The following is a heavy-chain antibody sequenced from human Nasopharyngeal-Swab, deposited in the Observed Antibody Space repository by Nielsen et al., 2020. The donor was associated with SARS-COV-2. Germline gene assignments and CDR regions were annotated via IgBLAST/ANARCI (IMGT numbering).Heavy chain of an antibody. J-gene: IGHJ4*02. CDR1: GFSFDDYG. D-gene: IGHD4-17*01. CDR3: ARGGGPYGDYRDY. V-gene: IGHV3-48*02. Sequence: GESLKISCAASGFSFDDYGMHWVRQAPGKGLEWISHINSNGGTRYYADSVKGRFTIFSDDAQNSLHLQMNSLRDEDTAVYYCARGGGPYGDYRDYWGQGTLVTVSS. CDR2: INSNGGTR.